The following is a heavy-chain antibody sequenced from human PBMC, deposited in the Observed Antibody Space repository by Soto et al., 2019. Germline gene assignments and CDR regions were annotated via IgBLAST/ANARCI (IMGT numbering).Heavy chain of an antibody. Sequence: QVQLQESGPGLVKPSQTLSLTCTVSGGSISSGGYYWSWIRQHPGKGLEWIGYIYYSGSTYYNPSLKSRVTKPVDTXXNQFSRKLSSVTAADTAVYYCAREGGIVGATAADYWGQGTLVTVSS. J-gene: IGHJ4*02. CDR2: IYYSGST. CDR1: GGSISSGGYY. D-gene: IGHD1-26*01. V-gene: IGHV4-31*03. CDR3: AREGGIVGATAADY.